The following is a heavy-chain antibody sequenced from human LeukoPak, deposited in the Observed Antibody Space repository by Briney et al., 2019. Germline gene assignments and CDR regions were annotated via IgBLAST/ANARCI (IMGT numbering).Heavy chain of an antibody. J-gene: IGHJ6*04. D-gene: IGHD3-9*01. Sequence: ASVKVSCKVFGYTFNSYGISWVRQAPGQGLEWMGWISAYNGNTNYAQKLQGRVTVTTDTSTSTACMELRSLRSDDTAVYYCARMERYYDILTGAMDVWGKGTTVTVSS. CDR1: GYTFNSYG. CDR3: ARMERYYDILTGAMDV. V-gene: IGHV1-18*04. CDR2: ISAYNGNT.